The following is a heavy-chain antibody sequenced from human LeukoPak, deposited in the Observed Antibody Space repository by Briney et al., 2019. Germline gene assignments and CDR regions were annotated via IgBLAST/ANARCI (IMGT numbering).Heavy chain of an antibody. CDR3: ARDLAVVAATRDY. CDR1: GFTVSSNY. V-gene: IGHV3-66*01. D-gene: IGHD2-15*01. CDR2: IYSGGST. Sequence: PGGSLRLSCAASGFTVSSNYMSWVRQAPGKGLEWVSVIYSGGSTYYADSVKGRFTISRDNSKNTPYLQMNSLRAEDTAVYYCARDLAVVAATRDYWGQGTLVTVSS. J-gene: IGHJ4*02.